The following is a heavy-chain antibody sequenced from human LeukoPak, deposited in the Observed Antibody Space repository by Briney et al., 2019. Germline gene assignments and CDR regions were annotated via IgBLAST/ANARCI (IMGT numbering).Heavy chain of an antibody. CDR3: ARGHSGYDSPQFDY. D-gene: IGHD5-12*01. Sequence: GASVKVSCKASGHTFTGYYMHWVRQAPGQGLERMGWINPNSGGTNYAQKFQGRVTMTRDTSISTAYMELSRLRSDDTAVYYCARGHSGYDSPQFDYWGQGTLVTVSS. CDR1: GHTFTGYY. J-gene: IGHJ4*02. CDR2: INPNSGGT. V-gene: IGHV1-2*02.